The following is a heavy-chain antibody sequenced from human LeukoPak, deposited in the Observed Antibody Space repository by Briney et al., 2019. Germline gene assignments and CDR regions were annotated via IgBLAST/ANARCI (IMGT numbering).Heavy chain of an antibody. J-gene: IGHJ6*03. D-gene: IGHD4/OR15-4a*01. CDR2: LNPSSGGA. CDR3: ARAYGGNRRAYYYYMDV. V-gene: IGHV1-2*02. CDR1: GGTFSSYA. Sequence: ASVKVSCKASGGTFSSYAISWVRQAPGQGLEWMGWLNPSSGGAGSALMFQGRVSMTRDTSTSTAYMELSRLTSDDTAVYYCARAYGGNRRAYYYYMDVWGKGTTVTVSS.